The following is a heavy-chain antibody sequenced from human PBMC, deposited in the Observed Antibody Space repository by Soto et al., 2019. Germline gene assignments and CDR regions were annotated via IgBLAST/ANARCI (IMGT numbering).Heavy chain of an antibody. D-gene: IGHD1-1*01. CDR1: GYTFSTYG. CDR2: VSPYNGNT. J-gene: IGHJ6*02. Sequence: ASVKVSCKVFGYTFSTYGLSWVPQAPGQGLEWMGWVSPYNGNTYYAPGLQGRVTMTTETSTNTAYMSLRSLRSDDTAIYYCVRGGILEANRPYYYYGLDVWGQGTPVTVSS. CDR3: VRGGILEANRPYYYYGLDV. V-gene: IGHV1-18*01.